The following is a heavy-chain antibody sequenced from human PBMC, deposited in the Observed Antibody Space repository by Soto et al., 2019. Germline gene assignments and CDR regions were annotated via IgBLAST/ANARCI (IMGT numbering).Heavy chain of an antibody. Sequence: SGGSLRLSCAASGFTISSYGMSWVRQAPGKGLEWVSAICSDGSNTYYADSVRGRFTVSRDNSKYTLYLQMNSLRAEDTALYYCAREYSGYDSSSAFDYWGQGTLVTVSS. CDR2: ICSDGSNT. J-gene: IGHJ4*02. CDR1: GFTISSYG. CDR3: AREYSGYDSSSAFDY. V-gene: IGHV3-23*01. D-gene: IGHD5-12*01.